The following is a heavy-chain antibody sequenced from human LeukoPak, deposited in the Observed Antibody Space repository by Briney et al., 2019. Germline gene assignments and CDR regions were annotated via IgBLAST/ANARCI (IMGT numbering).Heavy chain of an antibody. CDR1: GYTFTYG. J-gene: IGHJ4*02. Sequence: ASVKVSCKGSGYTFTYGVGWVRQAPGQGLEWMGWINPTKGNTNYAQKLQGRVTMTTDTSTSTAYMELRSLRSDDTAVYYCARDGYFDYWGQGTLVTVSS. V-gene: IGHV1-18*01. CDR2: INPTKGNT. CDR3: ARDGYFDY.